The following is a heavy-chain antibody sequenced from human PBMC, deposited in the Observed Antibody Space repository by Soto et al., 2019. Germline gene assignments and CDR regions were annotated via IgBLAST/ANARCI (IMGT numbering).Heavy chain of an antibody. J-gene: IGHJ6*02. CDR2: IIPIFGPA. CDR3: ARGGSYSSSSPESRYYHYGMDV. Sequence: QVQLVQSGAEVKKPGSSVKVSCKASGGTFSNYAISWVRQAPGQGLEWMGGIIPIFGPANYAQKFQGRVTITADESTNTAYMELSSLRSEDTAVYYCARGGSYSSSSPESRYYHYGMDVWGQGTTVTVS. CDR1: GGTFSNYA. V-gene: IGHV1-69*01. D-gene: IGHD6-6*01.